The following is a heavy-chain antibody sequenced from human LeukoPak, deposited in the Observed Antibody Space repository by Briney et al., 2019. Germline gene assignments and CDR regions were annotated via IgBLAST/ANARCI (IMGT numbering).Heavy chain of an antibody. CDR1: GGSFSGYY. Sequence: PSETLSLTCAVYGGSFSGYYWSWIRQPPGKGLEWIGEINHSGSTNYNPSLKSRVTISVDTSKNQFSLKLSSVTAADTAVHYCARRPMIGYCSSTSCPQRGWFDPWGQGTLVTVSS. D-gene: IGHD2-2*01. J-gene: IGHJ5*02. V-gene: IGHV4-34*01. CDR2: INHSGST. CDR3: ARRPMIGYCSSTSCPQRGWFDP.